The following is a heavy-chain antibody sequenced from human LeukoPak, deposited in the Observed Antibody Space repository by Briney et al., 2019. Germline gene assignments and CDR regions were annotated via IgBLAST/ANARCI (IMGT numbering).Heavy chain of an antibody. CDR3: ARDRTSSPAALDAFDI. CDR1: GFTFSSYS. V-gene: IGHV3-21*01. CDR2: ISSSSSSYI. J-gene: IGHJ3*02. Sequence: GGSLRLSCAASGFTFSSYSMNWVRQAPGKGLEWVSSISSSSSSYIYYADSVKGRFTISRDNAKNSLYLQMNSLRAEDTAVYYCARDRTSSPAALDAFDIWGQGTMVTVSS. D-gene: IGHD6-13*01.